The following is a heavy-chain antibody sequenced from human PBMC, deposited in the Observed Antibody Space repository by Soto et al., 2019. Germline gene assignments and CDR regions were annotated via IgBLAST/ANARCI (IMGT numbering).Heavy chain of an antibody. Sequence: SETLSLTCTVSGGSISSSSYYWGWIRQPPGKGLEWIGSIYYSGSTYYNPSLKSRVTISVDTSKNLFSLKLSSVTASDTAVYYRARGLGNGYYYWGQGTLVTVSS. CDR2: IYYSGST. V-gene: IGHV4-39*07. CDR3: ARGLGNGYYY. D-gene: IGHD3-3*01. CDR1: GGSISSSSYY. J-gene: IGHJ4*02.